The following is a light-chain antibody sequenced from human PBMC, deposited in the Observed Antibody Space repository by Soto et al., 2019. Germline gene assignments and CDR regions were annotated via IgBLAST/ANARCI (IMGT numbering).Light chain of an antibody. J-gene: IGKJ4*01. CDR1: QDIRSS. CDR3: QQDSSWPLT. Sequence: GERVTLSSRAGQDIRSSLAWYQQKPGQAPRLLIYGASIRATGVPATFSGSGSGTEFTLSINSLQSEHLGVYYCQQDSSWPLTFGGGTKVDIK. V-gene: IGKV3-15*01. CDR2: GAS.